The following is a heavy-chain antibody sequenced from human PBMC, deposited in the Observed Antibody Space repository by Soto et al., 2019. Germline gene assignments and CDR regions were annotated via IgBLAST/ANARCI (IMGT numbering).Heavy chain of an antibody. CDR3: AREGGGGSAGSMDV. CDR1: GYTFTGYY. V-gene: IGHV1-2*04. CDR2: INPNSGGT. Sequence: QVQLVQSGAEVKKPGASVKVSCKASGYTFTGYYMHWVRQAPGQGLEWMGWINPNSGGTNYAQKFQGWVTMTRDTSISTAYVEVSGLRSDDTAVYYCAREGGGGSAGSMDVWGKGTTVTVSS. J-gene: IGHJ6*03. D-gene: IGHD3-10*01.